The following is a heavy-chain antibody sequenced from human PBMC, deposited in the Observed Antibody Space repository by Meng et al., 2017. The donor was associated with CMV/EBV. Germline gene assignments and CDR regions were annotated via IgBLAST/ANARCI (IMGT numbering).Heavy chain of an antibody. J-gene: IGHJ5*02. Sequence: QGHGQEMGPGLVEPSQTSSLTCTVSGGSISSGDYYWSWIRQPPGKGLEWIGYIYYSGSTYYNPSLKSRVTISVDTSKNQFSLKLSSVTAADTAVYYCARGFTGVLLWFGESLGWFDPWGQGTLVTVSS. D-gene: IGHD3-10*01. CDR1: GGSISSGDYY. V-gene: IGHV4-30-4*08. CDR3: ARGFTGVLLWFGESLGWFDP. CDR2: IYYSGST.